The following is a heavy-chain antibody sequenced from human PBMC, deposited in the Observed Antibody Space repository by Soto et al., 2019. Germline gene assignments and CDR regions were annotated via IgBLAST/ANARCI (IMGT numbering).Heavy chain of an antibody. CDR2: TYSSGRT. V-gene: IGHV3-53*02. CDR1: GFTVSTNY. J-gene: IGHJ6*02. Sequence: EVQVVETGGGLIQPGGSLRLSCAASGFTVSTNYMTWVRQAPGKGLEWVSLTYSSGRTYYADSVKGRFTISRDNSKNTLYLQMNSLRVEDTAMYYCALSSSWYTYYYYGMDVWGQGTTVTVSS. CDR3: ALSSSWYTYYYYGMDV. D-gene: IGHD6-13*01.